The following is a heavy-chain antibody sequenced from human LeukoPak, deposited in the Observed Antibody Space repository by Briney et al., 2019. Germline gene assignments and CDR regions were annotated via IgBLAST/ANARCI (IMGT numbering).Heavy chain of an antibody. V-gene: IGHV7-4-1*02. Sequence: GASVKVSCKASGYSFSTYAMNWVRQAPGQGLEYMGWINTHTGNPTYAQGFTGRFVFSLDISVSTAYLQISSLEAEDTAVYYCASMGMAQLVAWDYWGQGTLVTVSS. J-gene: IGHJ4*02. D-gene: IGHD6-13*01. CDR2: INTHTGNP. CDR1: GYSFSTYA. CDR3: ASMGMAQLVAWDY.